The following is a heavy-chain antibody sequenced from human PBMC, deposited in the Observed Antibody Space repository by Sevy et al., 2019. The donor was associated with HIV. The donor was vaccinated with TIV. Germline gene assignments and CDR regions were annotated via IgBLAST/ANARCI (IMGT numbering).Heavy chain of an antibody. CDR3: ARERYYYDSSGYYDY. J-gene: IGHJ4*02. CDR2: IYSGGST. CDR1: GFTVSSNY. Sequence: GGSLRLSCAASGFTVSSNYMSWVRQAPGKGLEWVSVIYSGGSTYYADSVKGRFTISRDNSKNTLYLQMDSLRAEDTAVYYCARERYYYDSSGYYDYWGQGTLVTVSS. D-gene: IGHD3-22*01. V-gene: IGHV3-53*01.